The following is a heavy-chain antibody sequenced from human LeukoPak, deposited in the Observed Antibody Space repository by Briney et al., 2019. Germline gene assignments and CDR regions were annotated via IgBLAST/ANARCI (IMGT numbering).Heavy chain of an antibody. CDR3: ARDYCSGGSCYWFDP. CDR2: IIPIFGTA. J-gene: IGHJ5*02. CDR1: GYTFTSYY. V-gene: IGHV1-69*05. Sequence: ASVKVSCXASGYTFTSYYMHWVRQAPGQGLEWMGRIIPIFGTANYAQKFQGRVTITTDESTSTAYMELSSLRSEDTAVYYCARDYCSGGSCYWFDPWGQGTLVTVSS. D-gene: IGHD2-15*01.